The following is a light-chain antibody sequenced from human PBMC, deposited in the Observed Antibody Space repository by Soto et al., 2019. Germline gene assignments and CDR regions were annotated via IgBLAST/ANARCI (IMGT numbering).Light chain of an antibody. CDR2: AVN. Sequence: QSVLTQPASVSGSPGQSITISCTGTSSDVGGYNYVSWYQQHPGKAPKLMIYAVNNRPSGVSTRFSGSKSGNTASLTIPGLQAEDEADYYCSSYTSSSLYVFGTGTKVTVL. CDR1: SSDVGGYNY. CDR3: SSYTSSSLYV. V-gene: IGLV2-14*01. J-gene: IGLJ1*01.